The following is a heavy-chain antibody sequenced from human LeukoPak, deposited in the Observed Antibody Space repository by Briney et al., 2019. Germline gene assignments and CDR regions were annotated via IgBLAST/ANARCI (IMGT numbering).Heavy chain of an antibody. J-gene: IGHJ4*02. CDR3: AKTILTGYYSGVGGFDY. D-gene: IGHD3-9*01. CDR1: GFTFDDYA. Sequence: SGGSLRLSCAASGFTFDDYAMHWVRQAPGKGLEWVSGISWNSGSIGYADSVKGRFTISRDNAKNSLYLQMNSPRAEDTALYYCAKTILTGYYSGVGGFDYWGQGTLVTVSS. CDR2: ISWNSGSI. V-gene: IGHV3-9*01.